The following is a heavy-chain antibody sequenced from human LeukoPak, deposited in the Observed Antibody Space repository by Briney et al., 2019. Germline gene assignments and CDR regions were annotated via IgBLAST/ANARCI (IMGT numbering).Heavy chain of an antibody. CDR2: ITNDGTT. Sequence: GGALRLSCVASGFTFGTYWMHWVRQGPEKGLVWVAGITNDGTTGYADSVKGRFTISRDSAKSTVYLQMNSLSSEDTAVYYCGRERNFYYMDVWGKGTTVTVSS. CDR3: GRERNFYYMDV. CDR1: GFTFGTYW. V-gene: IGHV3-74*01. J-gene: IGHJ6*03.